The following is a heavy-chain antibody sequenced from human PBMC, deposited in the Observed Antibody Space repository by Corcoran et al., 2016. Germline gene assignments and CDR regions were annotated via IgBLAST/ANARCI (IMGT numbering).Heavy chain of an antibody. J-gene: IGHJ6*02. CDR2: IYSGGST. CDR1: GFTVSSNY. D-gene: IGHD6-19*01. V-gene: IGHV3-53*01. CDR3: ARGGSPYSSGWGMGYYYYGMDV. Sequence: EVQLVESGGGLIQPGGSLRLSCAASGFTVSSNYMSWVRQAPGKGLEWVSVIYSGGSTYYADSVKGRFTISRDNSKNTLYLQMNSLRAEDTAVYYCARGGSPYSSGWGMGYYYYGMDVWGQGTTVTVSS.